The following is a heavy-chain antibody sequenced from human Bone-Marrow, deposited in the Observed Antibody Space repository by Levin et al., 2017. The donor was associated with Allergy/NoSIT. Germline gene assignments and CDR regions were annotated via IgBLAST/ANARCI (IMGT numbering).Heavy chain of an antibody. J-gene: IGHJ4*02. V-gene: IGHV3-7*01. CDR2: INQDGSEK. Sequence: SCATSGLTFSTYWMSWVRQAPGKGLEWVANINQDGSEKNYVDSVKGRFTISRDNAKSSLYLQMSSLRAEDTAVYYCARDGSGSYYSFWGQGTLVTVSS. D-gene: IGHD3-10*01. CDR3: ARDGSGSYYSF. CDR1: GLTFSTYW.